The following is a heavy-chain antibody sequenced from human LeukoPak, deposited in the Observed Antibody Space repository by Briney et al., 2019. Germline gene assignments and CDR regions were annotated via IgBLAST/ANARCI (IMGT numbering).Heavy chain of an antibody. V-gene: IGHV3-21*01. CDR1: GFTFSSYS. Sequence: GGSLRLSCAASGFTFSSYSMNWVRQAPGKGLEWVSSISSSSSYIYYPDSVKGRFTISRDNSKNTLYLQMNSLRAEDTAVYYCEVVVVVPAAAYSPYWGQGTLVTVSS. J-gene: IGHJ4*02. CDR2: ISSSSSYI. CDR3: EVVVVVPAAAYSPY. D-gene: IGHD2-2*01.